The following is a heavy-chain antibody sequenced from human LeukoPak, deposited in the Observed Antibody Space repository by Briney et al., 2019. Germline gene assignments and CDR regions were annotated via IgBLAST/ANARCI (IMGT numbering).Heavy chain of an antibody. CDR3: ARGKLMDYDSSGYPYFDY. CDR1: GGSISSGDYY. D-gene: IGHD3-22*01. J-gene: IGHJ4*02. CDR2: IYYSGST. Sequence: PSQTLSLTCTVSGGSISSGDYYWSWIRQPPGKGLEWIGYIYYSGSTYYNPSLKSRVTISVDTSKNQFSLKLSSVTAADTAVYYCARGKLMDYDSSGYPYFDYWGQGTLVTVSS. V-gene: IGHV4-30-4*01.